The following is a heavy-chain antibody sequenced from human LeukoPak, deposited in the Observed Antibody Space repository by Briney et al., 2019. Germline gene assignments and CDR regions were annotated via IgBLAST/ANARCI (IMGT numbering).Heavy chain of an antibody. CDR1: GFTFNAYS. V-gene: IGHV3-48*01. D-gene: IGHD3-16*02. Sequence: PGGSLRLSCAASGFTFNAYSMNWVRQAPGKGLEWISHINSGTNNIYYADSVKGRFTLSRDNSKNTLFVQMNSLRAEDTAVYYCAKGPGLSGLFYYMDVWGKGTTVTVSS. CDR2: INSGTNNI. J-gene: IGHJ6*03. CDR3: AKGPGLSGLFYYMDV.